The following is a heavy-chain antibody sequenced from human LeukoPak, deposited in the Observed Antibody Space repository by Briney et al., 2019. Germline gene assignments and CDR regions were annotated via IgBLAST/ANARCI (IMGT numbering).Heavy chain of an antibody. Sequence: SETLSLTCAVSGGSISSGGYSWSWIRQPPGKGLEWIGYIYYSGSTYYNPSLKSRVTISVDTSKNQFSLKLSSVTAADTAVYYCARDATYYYDSSGMGFDYWGQGTLVTVSS. CDR3: ARDATYYYDSSGMGFDY. CDR2: IYYSGST. D-gene: IGHD3-22*01. J-gene: IGHJ4*02. CDR1: GGSISSGGYS. V-gene: IGHV4-30-4*07.